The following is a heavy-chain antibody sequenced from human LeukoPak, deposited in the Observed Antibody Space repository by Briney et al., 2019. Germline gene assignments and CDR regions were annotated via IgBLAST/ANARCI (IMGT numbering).Heavy chain of an antibody. V-gene: IGHV1-3*01. CDR3: AGVRFGYSYGYAS. CDR1: GYTFTSYA. CDR2: INAGNGNT. Sequence: GASVKVSCKASGYTFTSYAMHWVRQAPGQRLEWMGWINAGNGNTKYSQKFRGRVTITRDTSASTAYMELSSLRSEDTAVYYCAGVRFGYSYGYASWGQGTLVTVSS. J-gene: IGHJ4*02. D-gene: IGHD5-18*01.